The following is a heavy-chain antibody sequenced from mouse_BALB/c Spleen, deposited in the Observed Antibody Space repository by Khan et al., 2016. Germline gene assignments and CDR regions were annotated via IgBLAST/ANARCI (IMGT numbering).Heavy chain of an antibody. V-gene: IGHV11-2*02. CDR3: MRDDGYSWYFDV. D-gene: IGHD2-3*01. CDR1: GFTFSGFW. CDR2: INSDGSAI. J-gene: IGHJ1*01. Sequence: EVQLLETGGGLVQPGGSRGLSCEGSGFTFSGFWMSWVRQTPGKTLEWIGDINSDGSAINYAPPIQDRFTIFRDNDKSTLYLQMSNEQAEATATDFCMRDDGYSWYFDVRGAGTTVTVSS.